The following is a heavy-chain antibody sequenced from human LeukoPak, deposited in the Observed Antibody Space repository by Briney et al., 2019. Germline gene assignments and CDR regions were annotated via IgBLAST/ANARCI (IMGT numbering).Heavy chain of an antibody. J-gene: IGHJ4*02. CDR3: ARDHNYASDN. CDR1: GFPFSDYS. V-gene: IGHV3-48*04. D-gene: IGHD1-1*01. Sequence: PGGSLSLSCTASGFPFSDYSMNWVRQAPGKGLEWISYIGISSGNTKYADSVKGRFTISADNARNSLYLQMNSLRVEDTAVYYCARDHNYASDNWGQGTLVSVSS. CDR2: IGISSGNT.